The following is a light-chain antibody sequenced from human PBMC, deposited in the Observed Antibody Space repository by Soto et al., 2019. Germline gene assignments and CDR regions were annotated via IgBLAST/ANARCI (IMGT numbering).Light chain of an antibody. CDR1: QSVSSY. Sequence: EIVLTQSPATLSLSPGERATLSCRASQSVSSYLAWYQQKPGQAPRLLIYDASNRATGIPARFSGSGSGTEFTLTISSLEPEDFAAYYCQQFNSYPVTFGGGTKVDIK. CDR3: QQFNSYPVT. J-gene: IGKJ4*01. CDR2: DAS. V-gene: IGKV3-11*01.